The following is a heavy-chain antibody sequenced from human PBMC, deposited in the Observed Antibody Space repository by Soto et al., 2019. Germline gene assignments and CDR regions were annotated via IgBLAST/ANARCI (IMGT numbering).Heavy chain of an antibody. CDR1: GGSIRSANW. J-gene: IGHJ4*02. D-gene: IGHD3-16*01. V-gene: IGHV4-4*02. CDR3: ARQRGYYVDY. CDR2: IYHSGAT. Sequence: QVQLQESGPGLVEPSGTLSLTCFVSGGSIRSANWWSWVRQPPGKGLEWVGEIYHSGATNYNPSLNRRVTLSVDTSKDQLSLKLTSVTAADTAVYHCARQRGYYVDYWGQGTLVTVSS.